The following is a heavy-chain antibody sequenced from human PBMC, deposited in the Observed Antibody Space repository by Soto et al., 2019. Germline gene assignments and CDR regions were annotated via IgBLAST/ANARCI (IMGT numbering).Heavy chain of an antibody. CDR3: AREGGYYGSALDP. D-gene: IGHD3-10*01. CDR2: IGTAGAT. Sequence: EVQLVESGGGLVQPGGSLRLPCAASGFTFSMYDMHWVRQATGKGLEWVSGIGTAGATYYPGSVKGRFTISRENAKNSLYLEMNSLRAGDTAVYYCAREGGYYGSALDPWGQGTLVIVSS. CDR1: GFTFSMYD. J-gene: IGHJ5*02. V-gene: IGHV3-13*01.